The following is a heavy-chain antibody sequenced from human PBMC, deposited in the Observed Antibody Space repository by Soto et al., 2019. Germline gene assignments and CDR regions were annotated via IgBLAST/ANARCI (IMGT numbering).Heavy chain of an antibody. CDR1: GFTFRSYW. J-gene: IGHJ3*02. Sequence: EVQLVESGGGLVQPGGSLRLSCAASGFTFRSYWMSWVRQAPGKGLEWVAKIKQDGSEKYYVDSVKGRFTISRDNAKNSLYLQMNSLRAEDTAVYYCARAWYGRNAFDIWGQWTMVTV. V-gene: IGHV3-7*01. D-gene: IGHD6-13*01. CDR2: IKQDGSEK. CDR3: ARAWYGRNAFDI.